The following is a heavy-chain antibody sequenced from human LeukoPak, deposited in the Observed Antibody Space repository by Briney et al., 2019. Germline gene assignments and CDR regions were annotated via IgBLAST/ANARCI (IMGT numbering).Heavy chain of an antibody. CDR3: AKDRYYGSGRPPHAFDI. J-gene: IGHJ3*02. Sequence: GGSLRLSCAASGFPFNSDDMSWVRQAPGKGLEWVAGISSSGESTYYADSVKGRFTISRDNFKNTLYLQMNSLRAEDTAVYYCAKDRYYGSGRPPHAFDIWGQGTMVTVSS. V-gene: IGHV3-23*01. CDR2: ISSSGEST. CDR1: GFPFNSDD. D-gene: IGHD3-10*01.